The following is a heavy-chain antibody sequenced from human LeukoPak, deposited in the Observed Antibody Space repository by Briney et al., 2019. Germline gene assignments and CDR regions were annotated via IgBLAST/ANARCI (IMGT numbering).Heavy chain of an antibody. V-gene: IGHV1-69*01. CDR2: IIPIFGTA. CDR1: GGTFSSYA. J-gene: IGHJ4*02. D-gene: IGHD3-22*01. CDR3: ARGPVQYYYDSSGYYPH. Sequence: ASVEVSCKASGGTFSSYAISWVRQAPGQGLEWMGGIIPIFGTANYAQKFQGRVTITADESTSTAYMELSSLRSEDTAVYYCARGPVQYYYDSSGYYPHWGQETLVTVSS.